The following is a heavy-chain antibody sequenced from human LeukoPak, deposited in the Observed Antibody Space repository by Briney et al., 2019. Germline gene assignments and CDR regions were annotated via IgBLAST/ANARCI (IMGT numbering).Heavy chain of an antibody. D-gene: IGHD3-22*01. Sequence: SLRLSCAASGFTFDDYAMHWVRQAPGKGLEWVSGISWNSGSIGYADSVKGRFTISRDNAKNSLYLQMNSLRAEDTALYYCAKASLGYDSSGYYDYWGQGTLVTVSS. CDR1: GFTFDDYA. CDR3: AKASLGYDSSGYYDY. V-gene: IGHV3-9*01. CDR2: ISWNSGSI. J-gene: IGHJ4*02.